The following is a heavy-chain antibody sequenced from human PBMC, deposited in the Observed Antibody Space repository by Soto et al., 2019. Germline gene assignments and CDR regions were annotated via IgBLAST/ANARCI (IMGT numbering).Heavy chain of an antibody. Sequence: QVQLVQSGAEVKKPGSSVKVSCKASGGTFSSYTISWVRQAPGQGLEWMGRIIPILGIANYAQKFQGRVTITADKSTSTAYMELSSLRSEDTAVYYCARAPVDTAMVSGGWGQGTLVTVSS. J-gene: IGHJ4*02. V-gene: IGHV1-69*02. D-gene: IGHD5-18*01. CDR1: GGTFSSYT. CDR2: IIPILGIA. CDR3: ARAPVDTAMVSGG.